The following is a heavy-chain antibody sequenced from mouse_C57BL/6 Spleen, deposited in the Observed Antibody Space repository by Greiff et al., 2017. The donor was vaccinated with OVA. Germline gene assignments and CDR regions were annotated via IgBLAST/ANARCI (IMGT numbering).Heavy chain of an antibody. Sequence: DVQLQESGGGLVQPKGSLKLSCAASGFSFNTYAMNWVRQAPGKGLEWVARIRSKSNNYATYYADSVKDRFTISRDDSESMLYLQMNNLKTEDTAMYYCVRSGGNYEADYWGQGTTLTVSS. V-gene: IGHV10-1*01. CDR3: VRSGGNYEADY. CDR1: GFSFNTYA. CDR2: IRSKSNNYAT. J-gene: IGHJ2*01. D-gene: IGHD2-1*01.